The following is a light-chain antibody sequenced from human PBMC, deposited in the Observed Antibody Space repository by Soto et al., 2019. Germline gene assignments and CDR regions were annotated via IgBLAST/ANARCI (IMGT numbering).Light chain of an antibody. CDR1: QGISSY. Sequence: DIQLTQSPSFLSASVGDRVTITCRASQGISSYLAWYQQKPGRAPNMLIYAASTFQNGVPSRFSGSGSGTDFTLTISSLQPEDFATYYCQHLNGYPRTFGQGTKVEIK. CDR3: QHLNGYPRT. CDR2: AAS. V-gene: IGKV1-9*01. J-gene: IGKJ2*01.